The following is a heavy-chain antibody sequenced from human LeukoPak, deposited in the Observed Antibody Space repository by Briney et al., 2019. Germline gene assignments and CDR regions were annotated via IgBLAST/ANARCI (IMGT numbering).Heavy chain of an antibody. V-gene: IGHV3-48*03. CDR1: GFTLSSFE. D-gene: IGHD3-10*01. CDR3: AGSHYYGSASYYPSPTLY. Sequence: GGSLRLSCAASGFTLSSFEMNWVRQAPGMGLEWVSYISSRGSTIYYADSVKGRFTISRDNAKNSLYLQMNSLRAEDPAVYYCAGSHYYGSASYYPSPTLYWGQGTLVTVSS. CDR2: ISSRGSTI. J-gene: IGHJ4*02.